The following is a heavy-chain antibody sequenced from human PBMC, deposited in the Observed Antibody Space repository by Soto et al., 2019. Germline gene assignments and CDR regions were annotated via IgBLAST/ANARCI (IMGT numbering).Heavy chain of an antibody. Sequence: PSETLTLTCTVSGASISGFYWSWIRKSAGKGLEWIGRIYATGTTDYNPSLKSRVMMSVDTSKKQFSLKLRSVTAADTAVYYCVRDGTKTLRDWFDPWGQGISVTVSS. CDR3: VRDGTKTLRDWFDP. CDR2: IYATGTT. V-gene: IGHV4-4*07. D-gene: IGHD1-1*01. CDR1: GASISGFY. J-gene: IGHJ5*02.